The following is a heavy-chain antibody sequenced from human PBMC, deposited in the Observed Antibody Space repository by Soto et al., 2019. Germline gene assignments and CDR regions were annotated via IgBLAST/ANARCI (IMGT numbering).Heavy chain of an antibody. CDR1: GFTFSAHA. Sequence: EVQLFESGGVLVQPGGSLRLSCVGSGFTFSAHAITWVRQAPGKGLEWVSTFGTIGAFYADSVKGRFTISRDNSKNTVNLQMNSLRGEDTAIYYCARDLTTHDYWGQGTVVTGSS. CDR3: ARDLTTHDY. V-gene: IGHV3-23*01. CDR2: FGTIGA. J-gene: IGHJ4*02.